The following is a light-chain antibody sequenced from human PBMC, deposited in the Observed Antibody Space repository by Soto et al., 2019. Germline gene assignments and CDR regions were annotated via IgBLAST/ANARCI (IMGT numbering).Light chain of an antibody. CDR1: QSVSSSY. V-gene: IGKV3-20*01. CDR3: QQYGSSLWT. CDR2: GAS. J-gene: IGKJ1*01. Sequence: EIVLTQSPGTLSLSPGERATLSCRASQSVSSSYLAWYQQKPGQAPRLLIYGASSRATGIPDRSSGSGSGTDFTLTISRLEPEDFEVYYCQQYGSSLWTLGQGTKVDIK.